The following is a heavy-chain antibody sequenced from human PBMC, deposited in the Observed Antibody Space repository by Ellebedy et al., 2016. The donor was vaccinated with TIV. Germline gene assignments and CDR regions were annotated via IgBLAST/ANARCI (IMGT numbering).Heavy chain of an antibody. CDR1: GGSISSYY. J-gene: IGHJ4*02. V-gene: IGHV4-59*08. CDR2: IYYSGTT. D-gene: IGHD6-19*01. CDR3: ARHGEGSGWSTFSYAVFDY. Sequence: SETLSLTCTVSGGSISSYYWSWIRQPPGKGLEWIGYIYYSGTTNYNPSLKSRVTISVDTSKNQFSLKLNSVTAADTAVYYCARHGEGSGWSTFSYAVFDYWGQGTLVTVSS.